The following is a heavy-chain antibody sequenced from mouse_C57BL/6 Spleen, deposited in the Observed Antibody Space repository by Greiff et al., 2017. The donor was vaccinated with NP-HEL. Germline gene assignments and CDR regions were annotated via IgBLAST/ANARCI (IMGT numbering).Heavy chain of an antibody. Sequence: EVQLQQSGPELVKPGASVKISCKASGYTFTDYYMNWVKQSHGKSLEWIGDINPNNGGTSYNQKFKGKATLTVDKSSSTAYMELRSLTSEDSAVYYCARYLYGSSPLGYWGQGTSVTVSS. J-gene: IGHJ4*01. V-gene: IGHV1-26*01. CDR2: INPNNGGT. CDR3: ARYLYGSSPLGY. D-gene: IGHD1-1*01. CDR1: GYTFTDYY.